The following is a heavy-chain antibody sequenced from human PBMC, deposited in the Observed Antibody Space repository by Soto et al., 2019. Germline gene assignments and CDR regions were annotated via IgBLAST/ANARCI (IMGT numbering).Heavy chain of an antibody. Sequence: QVQLVESGGGVVQPGTSLRLSCAASGFTFTSYGLHWVRQAPGKGLEWVAGISYDGSKKYFADFVKGRFTISRDNPISTLYLEMNSLRGEDTAIYYCAKTCCGEDNYGMDVWGQGTTVTVSS. J-gene: IGHJ6*02. CDR2: ISYDGSKK. CDR1: GFTFTSYG. CDR3: AKTCCGEDNYGMDV. D-gene: IGHD3-10*01. V-gene: IGHV3-30*18.